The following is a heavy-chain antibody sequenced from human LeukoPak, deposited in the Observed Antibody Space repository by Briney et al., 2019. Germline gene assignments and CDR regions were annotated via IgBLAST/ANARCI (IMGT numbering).Heavy chain of an antibody. CDR2: IKSKTDGGTT. J-gene: IGHJ4*02. D-gene: IGHD3-9*01. Sequence: GGSLRLSCAASGFTVSSNYMSWVRQAPGKGLEWVGRIKSKTDGGTTDYAAPVKGRFTISRDDSKNTVYLQMNSLKTEDTAVYYCTTSPSGFLTGYHPYPPDYWGQGTLVTVSS. CDR1: GFTVSSNY. V-gene: IGHV3-15*01. CDR3: TTSPSGFLTGYHPYPPDY.